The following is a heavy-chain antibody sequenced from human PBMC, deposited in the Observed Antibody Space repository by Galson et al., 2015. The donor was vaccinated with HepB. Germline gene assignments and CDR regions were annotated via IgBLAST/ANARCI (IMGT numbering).Heavy chain of an antibody. CDR2: IDPSDSYT. V-gene: IGHV5-10-1*01. D-gene: IGHD5-12*01. CDR1: GYSFTSYW. CDR3: ATTPSVGSGYDAGDYFDY. J-gene: IGHJ4*02. Sequence: QSGAEVKKPGESLRISCKGSGYSFTSYWISWVRQMPGKGLEWMGRIDPSDSYTNYSPSFQGHVTISADKSISTAYLQWSSLKASDTAMYYCATTPSVGSGYDAGDYFDYWGQGTLVTVSS.